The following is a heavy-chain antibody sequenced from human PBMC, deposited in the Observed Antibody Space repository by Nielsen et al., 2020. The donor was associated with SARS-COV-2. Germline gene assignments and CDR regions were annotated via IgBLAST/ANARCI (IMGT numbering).Heavy chain of an antibody. CDR2: ISYDGSNK. CDR1: GFTFSSYA. CDR3: AREHDYGDYVSGITWFDP. Sequence: GESLKISCAASGFTFSSYAMHWVRQAPGKGLEWVAVISYDGSNKYYADSVKGRFTISRDNSKNTLYLQMNSLRAEDTAVYYCAREHDYGDYVSGITWFDPWGQGTLVTVSS. V-gene: IGHV3-30*04. J-gene: IGHJ5*02. D-gene: IGHD4-17*01.